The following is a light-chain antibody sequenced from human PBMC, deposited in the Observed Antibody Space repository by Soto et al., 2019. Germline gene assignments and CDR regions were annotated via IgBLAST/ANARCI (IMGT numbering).Light chain of an antibody. CDR2: GAS. J-gene: IGKJ3*01. Sequence: EVVLTQSPGTLSLSPGERATLSCRASQSIDSSSLAWYQQTPGQTPRLLIYGASTRATGVSDRFSGSGSGTDFTLSISRLEPEDFGVYYCQKYGGSPLVTFGPVTKVEVK. CDR1: QSIDSSS. CDR3: QKYGGSPLVT. V-gene: IGKV3-20*01.